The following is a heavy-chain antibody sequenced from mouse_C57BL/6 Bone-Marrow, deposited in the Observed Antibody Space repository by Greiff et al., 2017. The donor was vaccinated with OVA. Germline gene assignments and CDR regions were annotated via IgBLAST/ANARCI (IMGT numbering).Heavy chain of an antibody. CDR1: GYTFTDYY. V-gene: IGHV1-19*01. J-gene: IGHJ2*01. Sequence: VQLQQSGPVLVKPGASVKMSCKASGYTFTDYYMNWVKQSHGKSLEWIGVINPYNGGTSYNQKCKGKATLTVDKSSSTAYMELNSLTSEDSAVYYCAPTSYFDYWGQGTTLTVSS. CDR2: INPYNGGT. CDR3: APTSYFDY.